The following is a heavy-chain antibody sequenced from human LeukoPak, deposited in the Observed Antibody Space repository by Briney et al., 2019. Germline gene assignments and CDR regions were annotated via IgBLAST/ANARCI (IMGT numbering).Heavy chain of an antibody. Sequence: SETLSLTCAVSGYSISSGYYWGWIRQPPGKGLEWIGSIYHSGSTYYNPSLKSRVTISVDTSKNQFSLKLSPVTAADTAVYYCARRPMTGPFDYWGQGTLVTVSS. D-gene: IGHD3-22*01. CDR1: GYSISSGYY. V-gene: IGHV4-38-2*01. J-gene: IGHJ4*02. CDR2: IYHSGST. CDR3: ARRPMTGPFDY.